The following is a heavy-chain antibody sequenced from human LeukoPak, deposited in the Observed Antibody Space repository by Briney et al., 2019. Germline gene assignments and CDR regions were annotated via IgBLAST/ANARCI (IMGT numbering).Heavy chain of an antibody. CDR3: ARQYSYGYNWFDP. J-gene: IGHJ5*02. CDR1: GGSISIYY. CDR2: IYYSGST. D-gene: IGHD5-18*01. V-gene: IGHV4-59*08. Sequence: SETLSLTCTVSGGSISIYYWSWIRQPPGKGLEWIGYIYYSGSTNYNPSLKSRVTISVDTSKNQFSLKLSSVTAADTAVYYCARQYSYGYNWFDPWGQGTLVTVSS.